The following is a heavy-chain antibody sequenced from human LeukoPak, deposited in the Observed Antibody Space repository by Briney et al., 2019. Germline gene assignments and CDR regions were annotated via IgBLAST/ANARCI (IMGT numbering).Heavy chain of an antibody. CDR3: ARDLEVAVAGMDY. V-gene: IGHV1-2*02. D-gene: IGHD6-19*01. J-gene: IGHJ4*02. Sequence: ASVKVSCKASGYTFTSYYMHWVRQAPGQGLEWMGWINPNSGGTNYAQKFQGRVTMTRDTSISTAYMELSRLRSDDTAVYYCARDLEVAVAGMDYWGQGTLVTVSS. CDR2: INPNSGGT. CDR1: GYTFTSYY.